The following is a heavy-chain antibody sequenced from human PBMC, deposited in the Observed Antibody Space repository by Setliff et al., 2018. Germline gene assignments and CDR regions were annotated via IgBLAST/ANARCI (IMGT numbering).Heavy chain of an antibody. CDR3: ARGSVEYSRGWYYFDY. D-gene: IGHD6-19*01. CDR1: GYSFTVFSSYA. V-gene: IGHV1-69*05. J-gene: IGHJ4*02. Sequence: WASVKVSCKTSGYSFTVFSSYAISWVRQAPGQGLEWMGGTIPVFGTTDYAQKFQGRVTIMTDESTSTAYMELSSLRSEDTAVYYCARGSVEYSRGWYYFDYWAQGTLVTVSS. CDR2: TIPVFGTT.